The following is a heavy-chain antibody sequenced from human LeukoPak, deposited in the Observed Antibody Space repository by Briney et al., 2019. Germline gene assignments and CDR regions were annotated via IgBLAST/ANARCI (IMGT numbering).Heavy chain of an antibody. J-gene: IGHJ4*02. D-gene: IGHD1-26*01. CDR2: ISYDGSNK. CDR1: GFTFSSYG. Sequence: QPGRSLRLSCAASGFTFSSYGMHWVRQAPGKGLEWVAVISYDGSNKYYADSMKGRFTISRDNSKNTLYLQMNSLRAEDTAVYYCAKRIVGPYFYYFDYWGQGTLVTVSS. CDR3: AKRIVGPYFYYFDY. V-gene: IGHV3-30*18.